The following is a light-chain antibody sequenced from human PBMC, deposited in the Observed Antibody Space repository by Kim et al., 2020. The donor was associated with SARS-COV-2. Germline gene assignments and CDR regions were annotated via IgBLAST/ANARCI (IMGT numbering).Light chain of an antibody. V-gene: IGKV1-39*01. CDR1: QSISRH. J-gene: IGKJ5*01. CDR3: QQGYSSPQIT. CDR2: AAS. Sequence: SVGDRVIITCRASQSISRHLNWYQQQPGKSPKLLIYAASSLQSGVPSRFTGRGSGTELTLTLRTLQPEDSATYYCQQGYSSPQITFGQGTRLEIK.